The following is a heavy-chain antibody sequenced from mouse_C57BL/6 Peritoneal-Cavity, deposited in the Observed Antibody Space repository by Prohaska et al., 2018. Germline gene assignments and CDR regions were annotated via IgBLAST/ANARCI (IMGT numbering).Heavy chain of an antibody. V-gene: IGHV1-55*01. Sequence: FTFTSYWITWVKQRPGQGLEWIGDIYPGSGSTNYNEKFKSKATLTVDTSSSTAYMQLSSRTSEDSAVYYCARDYYADYWGQGTTLTVAS. CDR2: IYPGSGST. CDR1: FTFTSYW. CDR3: ARDYYADY. J-gene: IGHJ2*01.